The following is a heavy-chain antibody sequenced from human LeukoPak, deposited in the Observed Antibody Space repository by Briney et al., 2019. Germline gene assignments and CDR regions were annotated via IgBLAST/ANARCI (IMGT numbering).Heavy chain of an antibody. V-gene: IGHV1-46*01. CDR3: ARFASLYSRSWYYAFDI. J-gene: IGHJ3*02. CDR1: RHTFTSND. Sequence: ASVKVSCKASRHTFTSNDIHWVRQAPGQGLEWMGIINPSGGSTSYAQKFQGRVTMTRDTSTSTVYMELSSLRSEDTAVYYCARFASLYSRSWYYAFDIWGQGTMVTVSS. D-gene: IGHD6-13*01. CDR2: INPSGGST.